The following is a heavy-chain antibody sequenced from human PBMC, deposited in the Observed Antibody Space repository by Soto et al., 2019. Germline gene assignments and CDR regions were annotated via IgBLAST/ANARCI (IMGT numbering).Heavy chain of an antibody. Sequence: ASVKVSCKASGYTFTNYHMHWLLQAPGQGFEWMGIINPSGGSTTYAQKFQGRVTMTSDTSTSTVYMELSSLRSDDTAVYYCARDSSIVVDGGSCQDYWGQGTQVTVSS. CDR2: INPSGGST. V-gene: IGHV1-46*01. J-gene: IGHJ4*02. CDR1: GYTFTNYH. D-gene: IGHD2-15*01. CDR3: ARDSSIVVDGGSCQDY.